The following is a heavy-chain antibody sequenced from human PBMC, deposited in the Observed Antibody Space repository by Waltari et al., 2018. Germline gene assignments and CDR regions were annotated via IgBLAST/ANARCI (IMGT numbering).Heavy chain of an antibody. V-gene: IGHV3-13*01. CDR1: GFAFRNYD. CDR3: ASGGGMVGATESYFDY. Sequence: EVQLVESGGGLVQPGGSQRVSCAASGFAFRNYDMHWVRQVKGKGPEWVSGSDIRGATYYLGSVKGRFTSARDNDKNSLYLQMSSLRVEDTAVYYCASGGGMVGATESYFDYWGRGVLVTVSS. CDR2: SDIRGAT. D-gene: IGHD1-26*01. J-gene: IGHJ4*02.